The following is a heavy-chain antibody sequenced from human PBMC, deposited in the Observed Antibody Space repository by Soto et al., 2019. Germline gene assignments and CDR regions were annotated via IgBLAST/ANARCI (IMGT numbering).Heavy chain of an antibody. V-gene: IGHV1-69*01. CDR3: AREVEVHTPVFGF. D-gene: IGHD2-2*01. CDR2: ISPMFGKA. Sequence: QVQLVQSGAEVKRPGSSVKVSCKASGGTFNNYAINWVRQAPGQGLEWMGDISPMFGKANYAQKFRGRVKISADDSTATAYLELSSLRSEDTALYYCAREVEVHTPVFGFWGQGSLVTVSS. CDR1: GGTFNNYA. J-gene: IGHJ4*02.